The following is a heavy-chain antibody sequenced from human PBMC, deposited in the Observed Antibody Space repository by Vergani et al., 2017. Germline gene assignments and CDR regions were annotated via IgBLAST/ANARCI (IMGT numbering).Heavy chain of an antibody. Sequence: QVQLVQSGAEVKKPGASVKVSCKASGYTFTSYYMHWVRQAPGQGLEWMGIINPSGGSTSYAQKFQGRVTMTRDTSISTAYMELSRLRSDDTAVYYCARQWELLPYYYGMDVWGQGTTVTVSS. CDR3: ARQWELLPYYYGMDV. CDR2: INPSGGST. CDR1: GYTFTSYY. D-gene: IGHD1-26*01. V-gene: IGHV1-46*01. J-gene: IGHJ6*02.